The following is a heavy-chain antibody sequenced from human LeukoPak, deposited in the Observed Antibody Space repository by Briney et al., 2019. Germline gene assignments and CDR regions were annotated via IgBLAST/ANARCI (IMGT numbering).Heavy chain of an antibody. CDR2: IYYSGST. CDR3: ARLTTVTTEPRFPLD. D-gene: IGHD4-17*01. CDR1: GGSISSYY. J-gene: IGHJ4*02. Sequence: SETLSLTCTVSGGSISSYYWSWIRQPPGKGLEWIGYIYYSGSTNYNPSLKSRVTISVDTSKNQFSLKLSSVTAADTAAYYCARLTTVTTEPRFPLDWGQGTLVTVSS. V-gene: IGHV4-59*01.